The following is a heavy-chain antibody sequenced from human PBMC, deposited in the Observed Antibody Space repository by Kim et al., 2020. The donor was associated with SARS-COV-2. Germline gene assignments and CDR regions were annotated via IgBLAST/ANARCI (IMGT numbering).Heavy chain of an antibody. CDR3: ARDLRGSGSIWFDP. J-gene: IGHJ5*02. CDR2: IIPIFGTA. CDR1: GGTFSSYA. Sequence: SVKVSCKASGGTFSSYAISWVRQAPGQGLEWMGGIIPIFGTANYAQKFQGRVTITADESTSTAYMELSSLRFEDTAVYYCARDLRGSGSIWFDPWGQGTLVTVSS. V-gene: IGHV1-69*13. D-gene: IGHD3-10*01.